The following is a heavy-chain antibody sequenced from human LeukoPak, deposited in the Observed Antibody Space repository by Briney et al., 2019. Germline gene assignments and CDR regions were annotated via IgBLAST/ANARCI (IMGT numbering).Heavy chain of an antibody. CDR3: AKTAGVYYYYMDV. CDR1: GYSFITYW. CDR2: IYPGNSDT. D-gene: IGHD3-10*01. Sequence: GESLKISCKGSGYSFITYWIGWVRQMPGKGLEWMGIIYPGNSDTRYSPSFQGQVTISADKSISTAYLQWSSLKASDTAIYYCAKTAGVYYYYMDVWGKGTRSPSP. J-gene: IGHJ6*03. V-gene: IGHV5-51*03.